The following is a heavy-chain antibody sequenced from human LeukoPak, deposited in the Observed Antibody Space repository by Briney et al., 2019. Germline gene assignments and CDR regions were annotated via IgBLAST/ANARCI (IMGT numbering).Heavy chain of an antibody. V-gene: IGHV4-34*01. CDR3: ARDQVVMITFGGVIEQRYYGMDV. CDR1: GGSFSDYY. Sequence: PSETLSLTCAVYGGSFSDYYWSWIRQPPGKGLGWIGEINHSGSTNYNPSLKSRVTISVDTSKNQFSLKLSSVTAADTAVYYCARDQVVMITFGGVIEQRYYGMDVWGQGTTVTVSS. D-gene: IGHD3-16*02. J-gene: IGHJ6*02. CDR2: INHSGST.